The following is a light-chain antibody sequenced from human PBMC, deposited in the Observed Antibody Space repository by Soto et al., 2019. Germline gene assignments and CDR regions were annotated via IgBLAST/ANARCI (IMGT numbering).Light chain of an antibody. V-gene: IGKV1-33*01. CDR3: QHYDNRLALT. Sequence: DIQMTQSPSSLSASVGDRVTITCQASQDISNYLNWYQQKPGKAPKLLIYDASNLETGVPSRFSGSGSGTDFTFPISSLQPEDIATYYCQHYDNRLALTFGGGTKVEIK. CDR1: QDISNY. CDR2: DAS. J-gene: IGKJ4*01.